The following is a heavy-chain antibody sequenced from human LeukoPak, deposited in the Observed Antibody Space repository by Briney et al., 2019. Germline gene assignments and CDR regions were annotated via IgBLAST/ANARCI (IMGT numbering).Heavy chain of an antibody. CDR2: ISSSSSYI. CDR1: GFTFSSYA. J-gene: IGHJ3*02. Sequence: PGGSLRLSCAASGFTFSSYAMSWVRQAPGKGLEWVSSISSSSSYIYYADSVKGRFTISRDNAKNSLYLQMNSLRAEDTAVYYCARFGLMGYSYGRDAFDIWGQGTMVTVSS. D-gene: IGHD5-18*01. V-gene: IGHV3-21*01. CDR3: ARFGLMGYSYGRDAFDI.